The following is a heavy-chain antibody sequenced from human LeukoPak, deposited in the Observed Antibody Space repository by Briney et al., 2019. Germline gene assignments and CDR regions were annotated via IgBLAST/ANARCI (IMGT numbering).Heavy chain of an antibody. V-gene: IGHV3-30-3*01. D-gene: IGHD3-10*01. CDR2: ISDDETYK. CDR1: GFTFNSYS. Sequence: GGSLRLSCAASGFTFNSYSMHWVRQAPGKGLEWVTAISDDETYKFYADSVKGRFTISRDNSKNTLYLQMNSLRVEDTAVYYCARGYYGSGSYYFVYWGQGTLVTVSS. J-gene: IGHJ4*02. CDR3: ARGYYGSGSYYFVY.